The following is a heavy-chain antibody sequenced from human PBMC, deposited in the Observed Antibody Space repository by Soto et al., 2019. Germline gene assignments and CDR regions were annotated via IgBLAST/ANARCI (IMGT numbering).Heavy chain of an antibody. J-gene: IGHJ4*02. CDR2: ISGSGGST. V-gene: IGHV3-23*01. D-gene: IGHD1-1*01. CDR1: GFTFSSYA. CDR3: AKGGVSRLRVPFDY. Sequence: EVQLLESGGGLVQPGGSLRLSCAASGFTFSSYAMSWVRQAPGKGLEWVSAISGSGGSTYYADSVKGRFTISRDNSKNTLYLQTNSLRAEDTDVYYCAKGGVSRLRVPFDYWGQGTLVTVSS.